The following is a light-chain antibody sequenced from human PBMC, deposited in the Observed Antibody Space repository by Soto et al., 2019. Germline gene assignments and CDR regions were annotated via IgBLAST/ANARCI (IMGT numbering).Light chain of an antibody. J-gene: IGLJ3*02. CDR3: FSFVYFDTLRV. CDR2: DVN. Sequence: QSVLSQPRSVSGSPGQSVTISCTGYKSDVGTYNYVSWYQQHPGKAPKLIISDVNKRPSGVPDRFSGSKSGNTASLTISGLQAEDVADYYCFSFVYFDTLRVFGGGTKLTVL. CDR1: KSDVGTYNY. V-gene: IGLV2-11*01.